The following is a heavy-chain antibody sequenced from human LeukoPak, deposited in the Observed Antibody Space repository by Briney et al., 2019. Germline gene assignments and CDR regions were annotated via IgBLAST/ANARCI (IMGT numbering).Heavy chain of an antibody. J-gene: IGHJ4*02. CDR1: GFTFSSYA. Sequence: PGGSLRLSCAASGFTFSSYAMSWVRQAPGKGLEWVSAISGSGGSTYYADSVKGRFTISRDNSKNTLYLQMNSLRAEDTAVYYCAKDGPTYYDFWSGSSWEYYFDYWGQGTLVTVSS. CDR2: ISGSGGST. D-gene: IGHD3-3*01. V-gene: IGHV3-23*01. CDR3: AKDGPTYYDFWSGSSWEYYFDY.